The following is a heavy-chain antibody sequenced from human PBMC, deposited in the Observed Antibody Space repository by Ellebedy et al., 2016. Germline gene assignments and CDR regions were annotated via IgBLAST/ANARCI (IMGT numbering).Heavy chain of an antibody. D-gene: IGHD5-18*01. CDR2: IYYSGNT. CDR1: GGSITTTDYY. Sequence: GSLRLSCTVSGGSITTTDYYWGWIRQPPGKGLEWIGTIYYSGNTFHNPSLSLKYRVTVSVDRTKNQFSLKLSSVTAADTAVFYCARATTPADAAMVRFDQWGQGTLVTVSS. CDR3: ARATTPADAAMVRFDQ. V-gene: IGHV4-39*07. J-gene: IGHJ4*02.